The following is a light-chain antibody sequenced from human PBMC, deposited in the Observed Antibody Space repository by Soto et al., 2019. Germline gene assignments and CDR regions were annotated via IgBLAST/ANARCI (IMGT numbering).Light chain of an antibody. Sequence: EIVLTQSPGTLSLSPGERATLSCRASQSVSSSYLAWYQQKPGQAPRLLIYGTSSRATGIPARFSGSGSGTDFTLTISSLEPEDFAIYYCQQRNYWQVTFGQGTRLEIK. J-gene: IGKJ5*01. CDR1: QSVSSSY. CDR2: GTS. CDR3: QQRNYWQVT. V-gene: IGKV3D-20*02.